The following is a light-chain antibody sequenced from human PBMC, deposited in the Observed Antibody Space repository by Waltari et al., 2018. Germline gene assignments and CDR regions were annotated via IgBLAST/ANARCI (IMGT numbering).Light chain of an antibody. CDR3: QQYNGHWGGT. J-gene: IGKJ4*01. CDR1: QGVNSW. Sequence: DVQMTQSPSALSASVGDRVIITCRARQGVNSWLAWDQQEPGRAPRLRIYKALSLQSGVPSRFSGSGSGTEFTFTITNLQPDDIATYYCQQYNGHWGGTVGGGTKVEI. CDR2: KAL. V-gene: IGKV1-5*03.